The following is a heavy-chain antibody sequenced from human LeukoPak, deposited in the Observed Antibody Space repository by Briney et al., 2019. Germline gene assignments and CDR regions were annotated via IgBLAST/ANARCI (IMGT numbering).Heavy chain of an antibody. CDR2: IWYDGSNK. D-gene: IGHD1-26*01. Sequence: PGGSLRLSCVASGFPFSSYGMHWVRQAPGRGLEWVAVIWYDGSNKYYADSMKGRSTISRDNSKNTLYLQMNSLRAEDTGVYYCARAVGPFDYWGQGTLVTVSS. V-gene: IGHV3-33*01. CDR3: ARAVGPFDY. CDR1: GFPFSSYG. J-gene: IGHJ4*02.